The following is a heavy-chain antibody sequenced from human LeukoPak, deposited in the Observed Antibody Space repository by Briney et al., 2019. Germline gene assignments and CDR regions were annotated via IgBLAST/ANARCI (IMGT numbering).Heavy chain of an antibody. D-gene: IGHD5-24*01. CDR1: GGSISSSSYY. J-gene: IGHJ4*02. Sequence: SETLSLTCTVSGGSISSSSYYWGWIRQPPGKGLEWIGSIYYSGSTYYNPSLKSRVTISVDTSKNQFSLKLSSVTAADTAVYYCARHRRKTTIRGSPFDYWGQGTLVTVSS. CDR3: ARHRRKTTIRGSPFDY. V-gene: IGHV4-39*01. CDR2: IYYSGST.